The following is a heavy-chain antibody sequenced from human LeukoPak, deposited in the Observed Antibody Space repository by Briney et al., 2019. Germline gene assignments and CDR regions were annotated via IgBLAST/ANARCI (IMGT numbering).Heavy chain of an antibody. CDR1: GFSFTKYG. Sequence: GGSLRLSCAASGFSFTKYGMHWVRQAPGKGLEWVAVILKDGRTKYYVDSVKGRFTISRDNSDNTLYLEMNSLRADDTAVYNCTKAGEIRSQPFDPWGQGTLVIVSS. CDR3: TKAGEIRSQPFDP. J-gene: IGHJ5*02. V-gene: IGHV3-30*18. CDR2: ILKDGRTK. D-gene: IGHD3-16*01.